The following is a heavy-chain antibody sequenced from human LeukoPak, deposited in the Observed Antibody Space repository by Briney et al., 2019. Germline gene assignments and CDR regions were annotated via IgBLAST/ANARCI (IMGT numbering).Heavy chain of an antibody. D-gene: IGHD1-14*01. CDR1: GFSFSSYW. J-gene: IGHJ4*02. V-gene: IGHV3-74*01. Sequence: GGSLRLSCAASGFSFSSYWMHWVRQAPGEGLVWVSRINSDGTSTSYADSVKGRFTISRDNAKNTLYLQMDSLRAEDTAVYYCAIAGTSAPGDYWGQGTLVTVSS. CDR3: AIAGTSAPGDY. CDR2: INSDGTST.